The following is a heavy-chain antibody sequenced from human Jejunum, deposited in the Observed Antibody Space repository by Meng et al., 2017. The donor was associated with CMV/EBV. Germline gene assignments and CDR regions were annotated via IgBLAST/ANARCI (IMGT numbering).Heavy chain of an antibody. D-gene: IGHD4-23*01. V-gene: IGHV1-2*02. CDR1: YPFIGYN. J-gene: IGHJ4*02. Sequence: YPFIGYNIHWVRQAPGQGLEWMGRIIPNSGNTDYAQKFQGRVTLTRDTSISTAYMELNSLKSDDTAMYYCARDRAYGGNIVFVDHWGQGMLVTVSS. CDR3: ARDRAYGGNIVFVDH. CDR2: IIPNSGNT.